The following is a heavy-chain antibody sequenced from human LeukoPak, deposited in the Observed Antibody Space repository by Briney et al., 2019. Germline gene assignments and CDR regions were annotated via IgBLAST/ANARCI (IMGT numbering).Heavy chain of an antibody. Sequence: GGSQRLFCAASGFRLRSYGMHGVRRAPGRAREGVADISYDGSNKYYADSVKGRFTIPRDNSQNTLYLQMNSLRAEDTAVYYCAKSPIWFGEPDYGMDVWGKGTTVTVSS. CDR1: GFRLRSYG. J-gene: IGHJ6*04. CDR3: AKSPIWFGEPDYGMDV. CDR2: ISYDGSNK. V-gene: IGHV3-30*18. D-gene: IGHD3-10*01.